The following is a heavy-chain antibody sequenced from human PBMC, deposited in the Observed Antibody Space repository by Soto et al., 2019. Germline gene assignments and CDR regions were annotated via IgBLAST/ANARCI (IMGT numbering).Heavy chain of an antibody. CDR2: SFYSGST. Sequence: KPSETLSLTCTVYGDPVSSGSYYWTWIRQPPGKGLEWIGYSFYSGSTSYSPSLKSRVAISVDTSKNQFSLRLTSVTAADTALYYCAREADYSRLDYWGLGTLVTVSS. V-gene: IGHV4-61*01. D-gene: IGHD4-4*01. CDR3: AREADYSRLDY. CDR1: GDPVSSGSYY. J-gene: IGHJ4*02.